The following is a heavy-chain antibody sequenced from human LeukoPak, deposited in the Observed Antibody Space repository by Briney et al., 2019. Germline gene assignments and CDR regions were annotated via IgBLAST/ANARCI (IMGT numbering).Heavy chain of an antibody. Sequence: PGGSLRLSCAASGFTFSRYAMSWVRQTPGKGLEWVSGISNSGGTTYYADSVKGRFTISRDNSKNTLYLQMNSMRAEDTARYSCAKDLTSVTTGRNYFDYWGLGTLVTVSS. J-gene: IGHJ4*02. V-gene: IGHV3-23*01. CDR2: ISNSGGTT. CDR3: AKDLTSVTTGRNYFDY. D-gene: IGHD4-17*01. CDR1: GFTFSRYA.